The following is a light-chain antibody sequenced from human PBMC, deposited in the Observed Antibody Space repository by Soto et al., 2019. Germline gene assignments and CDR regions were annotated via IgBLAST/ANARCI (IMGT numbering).Light chain of an antibody. CDR3: VSFTSRRSYV. V-gene: IGLV2-14*03. J-gene: IGLJ1*01. CDR2: DVS. CDR1: SSDVGGYNF. Sequence: QSALTQPASVSGSPGQSITISCTGTSSDVGGYNFVSWYQQHPGKAPKLIMSDVSNRPSRVSSRFSGSKSDYAASLTNSGPQAEDEGAYHCVSFTSRRSYVFGTGTKLTVL.